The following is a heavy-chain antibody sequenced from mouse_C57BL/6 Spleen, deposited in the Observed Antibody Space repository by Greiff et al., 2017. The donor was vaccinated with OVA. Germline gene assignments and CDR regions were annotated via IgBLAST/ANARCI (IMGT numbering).Heavy chain of an antibody. Sequence: EVKLVESGGGLVKPGGSLTLSCAASGFTFSDYGMHWVRQAPEQGLEWVAYISSGSSTIHYADTVKGRFTIPRDNAKNTLCLQMTSLRSEDTAMYYGAKGGDSSGYYAMDDWGQGTSVTVSS. CDR2: ISSGSSTI. V-gene: IGHV5-17*01. J-gene: IGHJ4*01. D-gene: IGHD3-2*02. CDR3: AKGGDSSGYYAMDD. CDR1: GFTFSDYG.